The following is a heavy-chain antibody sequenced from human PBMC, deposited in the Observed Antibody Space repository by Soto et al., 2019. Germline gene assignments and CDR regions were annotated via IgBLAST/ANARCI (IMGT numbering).Heavy chain of an antibody. CDR3: ARDHDYVWGPYYYGMDV. J-gene: IGHJ6*02. V-gene: IGHV4-39*01. CDR2: IYYSGST. Sequence: SETLSLTCTVSGGSISSSSYYWGWIRQPPGKGLEWIGSIYYSGSTYYNPSLKSRVTISVDTSKNQFSLKLSSVTAADTAVYYCARDHDYVWGPYYYGMDVWGQGTTVTVSS. CDR1: GGSISSSSYY. D-gene: IGHD3-16*01.